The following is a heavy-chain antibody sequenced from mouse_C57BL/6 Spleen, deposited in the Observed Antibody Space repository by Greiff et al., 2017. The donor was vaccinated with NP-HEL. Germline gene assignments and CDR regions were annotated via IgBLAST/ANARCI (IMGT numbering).Heavy chain of an antibody. D-gene: IGHD1-1*01. CDR1: GFSLTSYG. V-gene: IGHV2-5*01. J-gene: IGHJ3*01. Sequence: QVQLQQSGPGLVQPSQSLSITCTVSGFSLTSYGVNWVRQSPGKGLEWLGVIWRGGSTAYNAAFMSSLSITKDNSKSQVFYKLISLQADDTAIYYCATYGSSPLWFGCWGQGTLVTVS. CDR3: ATYGSSPLWFGC. CDR2: IWRGGST.